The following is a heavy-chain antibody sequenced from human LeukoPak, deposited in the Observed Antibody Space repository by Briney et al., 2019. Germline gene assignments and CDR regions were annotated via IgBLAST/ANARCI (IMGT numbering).Heavy chain of an antibody. J-gene: IGHJ6*03. CDR1: GGSISIYY. CDR2: IFTSGIT. D-gene: IGHD3-10*01. Sequence: SETLSLTCTVSGGSISIYYWNWIRQPAGKGLEWIGRIFTSGITNYDPSLKSRVTMSVDTSKNQFSLNLSSVTAADTAVYYCARESSGNYYNPLGYLDVWGKGTTVTGSS. V-gene: IGHV4-4*07. CDR3: ARESSGNYYNPLGYLDV.